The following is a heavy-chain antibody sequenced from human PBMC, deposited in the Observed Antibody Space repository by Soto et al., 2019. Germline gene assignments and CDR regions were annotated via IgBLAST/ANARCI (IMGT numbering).Heavy chain of an antibody. J-gene: IGHJ5*02. Sequence: PSETLSLTCAVYGGSFSGYYWSWIRQPPGKGLEWIGEINHSGSTNYNPSLKSRVTISVDTSKNQFSLKLSSVTAADTAVYYCARYEGSRLPFDPWGQGTLVTVSS. CDR3: ARYEGSRLPFDP. CDR1: GGSFSGYY. D-gene: IGHD3-16*01. V-gene: IGHV4-34*01. CDR2: INHSGST.